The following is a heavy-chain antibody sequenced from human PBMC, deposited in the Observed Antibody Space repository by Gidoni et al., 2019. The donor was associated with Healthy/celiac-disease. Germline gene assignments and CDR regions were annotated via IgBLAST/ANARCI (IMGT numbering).Heavy chain of an antibody. CDR2: ISYDGSNK. CDR3: ARDPRKREIVVVPAAIDY. D-gene: IGHD2-2*01. CDR1: GFPFSSYA. V-gene: IGHV3-30-3*01. Sequence: QVQLVESGGGVVQPGRFLRLSCAASGFPFSSYAMHWVRQAPGKGLEWVAVISYDGSNKYYADSVKGRFTISRDNSKNTLYLQMNSLRAEDTAVYYCARDPRKREIVVVPAAIDYWGQGTLVTVSS. J-gene: IGHJ4*02.